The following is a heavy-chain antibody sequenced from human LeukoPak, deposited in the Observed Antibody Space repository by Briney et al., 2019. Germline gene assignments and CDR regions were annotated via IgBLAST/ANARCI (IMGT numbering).Heavy chain of an antibody. CDR1: GYTFTSYA. CDR2: INAGNGNT. D-gene: IGHD2-15*01. Sequence: ASVKVSCKASGYTFTSYAMHWVRQAPGQRREWMGWINAGNGNTKYSQKFQGRVTITRDTSASTAYMELSSLRSEDTAVYYCERSYCSGGSCYPDYWGQGTLVSVSS. J-gene: IGHJ4*02. CDR3: ERSYCSGGSCYPDY. V-gene: IGHV1-3*01.